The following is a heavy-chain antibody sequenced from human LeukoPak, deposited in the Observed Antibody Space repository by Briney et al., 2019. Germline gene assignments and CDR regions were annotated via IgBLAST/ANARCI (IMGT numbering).Heavy chain of an antibody. CDR3: AIPLSGYDYHTDY. CDR2: IIPVFGTT. V-gene: IGHV1-69*13. D-gene: IGHD5-12*01. CDR1: GGTFSNYG. Sequence: SVKVSCKASGGTFSNYGISWVRQAPGQGLEWMGGIIPVFGTTNYAQKFQGRVTITADESTSTAYMELSSLRSEDTAVYYCAIPLSGYDYHTDYWGQGTLVTVSS. J-gene: IGHJ4*02.